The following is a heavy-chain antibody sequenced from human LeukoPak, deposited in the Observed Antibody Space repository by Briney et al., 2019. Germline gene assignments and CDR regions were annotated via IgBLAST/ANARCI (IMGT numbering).Heavy chain of an antibody. CDR2: ISGSGGST. V-gene: IGHV3-23*01. CDR3: ARTPGYYYYMDV. J-gene: IGHJ6*03. Sequence: GGSLRLSCAASGFTFSSYAMSWVRQAPGKGLEWVSAISGSGGSTYYADSVKGRFTISRDNSKNTLYLQMNSLRAEDTAVYYCARTPGYYYYMDVWGKGTTVTVSS. CDR1: GFTFSSYA.